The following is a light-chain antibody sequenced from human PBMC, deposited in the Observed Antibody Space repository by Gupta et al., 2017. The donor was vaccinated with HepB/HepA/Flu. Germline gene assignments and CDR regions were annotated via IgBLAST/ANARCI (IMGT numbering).Light chain of an antibody. CDR2: KAS. CDR3: QQYNSYSPIT. CDR1: QSISSS. V-gene: IGKV1-5*03. J-gene: IGKJ3*01. Sequence: DIQTTQSPSTLSASVGDRVTLTCRASQSISSSLAWYQQKPGKAPKLLLYKASSLESGVPSRFSGSGSGTEFTLTISSLQPDDFATYYCQQYNSYSPITFGPGTKVDFK.